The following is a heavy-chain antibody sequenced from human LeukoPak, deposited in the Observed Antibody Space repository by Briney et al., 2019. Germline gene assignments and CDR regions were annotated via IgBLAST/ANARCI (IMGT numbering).Heavy chain of an antibody. J-gene: IGHJ6*02. CDR3: AREEDDYGDYGYGMDV. V-gene: IGHV3-21*01. D-gene: IGHD4-17*01. Sequence: GGSLRLSCAASGSTFSSYSMNWVRQAPGKGLEWVSSISSSSSYIYYADSVKGRFTISRDNAKNSLYLQMNSLRAEDTAVYYCAREEDDYGDYGYGMDVWGQGTLVTVSS. CDR2: ISSSSSYI. CDR1: GSTFSSYS.